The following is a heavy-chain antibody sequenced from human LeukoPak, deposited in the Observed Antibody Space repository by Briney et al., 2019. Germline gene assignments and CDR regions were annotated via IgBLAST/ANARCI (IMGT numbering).Heavy chain of an antibody. CDR2: MNPNSGNT. J-gene: IGHJ4*02. D-gene: IGHD5-18*01. CDR1: GYTFTSYD. V-gene: IGHV1-8*01. Sequence: GASVKVSCKASGYTFTSYDINWVRQATGQGLEWMGWMNPNSGNTGYAQNFQGRITMTRDTSKSTAYMELSSLRSEDTAVYYCARACGYSYGYKDYWGQGTLVTVST. CDR3: ARACGYSYGYKDY.